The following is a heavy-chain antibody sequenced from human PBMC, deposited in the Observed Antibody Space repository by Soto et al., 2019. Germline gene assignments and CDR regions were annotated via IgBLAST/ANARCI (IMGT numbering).Heavy chain of an antibody. CDR3: AGGRYDFWSDPYYMGDYYYGMDV. D-gene: IGHD3-3*01. CDR2: IIPIFGTA. J-gene: IGHJ6*02. CDR1: GGTFSSYA. Sequence: ASVKVSCKASGGTFSSYAISWVRQAPGQGLEWMGGIIPIFGTANYAQKFQGRVTITADKSTSTAYMELSSLRSEDTAVYYCAGGRYDFWSDPYYMGDYYYGMDVWGQGTKVTVYS. V-gene: IGHV1-69*06.